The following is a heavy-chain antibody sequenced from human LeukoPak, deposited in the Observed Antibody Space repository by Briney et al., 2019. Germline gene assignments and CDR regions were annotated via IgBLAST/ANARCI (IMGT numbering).Heavy chain of an antibody. CDR3: ASFFSSYGYDY. Sequence: PSETLSLTCAVSGGSISSGGYSWSWIRQPPGKGLEWIGDIYHSGSTYYNPSLKSRVTISVDRSKNQFSLKLSSVTAADTAVYYCASFFSSYGYDYWGQGTLVTVSS. D-gene: IGHD5-18*01. CDR2: IYHSGST. CDR1: GGSISSGGYS. V-gene: IGHV4-30-2*01. J-gene: IGHJ4*02.